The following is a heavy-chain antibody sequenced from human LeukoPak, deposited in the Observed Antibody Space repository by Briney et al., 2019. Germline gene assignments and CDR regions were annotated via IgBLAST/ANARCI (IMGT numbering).Heavy chain of an antibody. D-gene: IGHD4-23*01. CDR3: AKDLRWDHPGFDP. Sequence: ASVKVSCNASGYTFTSYYIHWVRQAPGQGLEWMGIINPGGGSTSYAQKFQDRVTMTRDTSTSTVYMELSSLRSEDTAVYYCAKDLRWDHPGFDPWGQGTLVIVSS. V-gene: IGHV1-46*01. J-gene: IGHJ5*02. CDR1: GYTFTSYY. CDR2: INPGGGST.